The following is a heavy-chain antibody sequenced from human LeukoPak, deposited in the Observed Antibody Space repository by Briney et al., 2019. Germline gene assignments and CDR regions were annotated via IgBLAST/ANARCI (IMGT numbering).Heavy chain of an antibody. J-gene: IGHJ4*02. V-gene: IGHV1-69*04. Sequence: SVKVSCKASRYTFTSYYMHWVRQAPGQGLEWMGRIIPILGIANYAQKFQGRVTITADKSTSTAYMELSSLRSEDTAVYYCARAYGGNPLDYFDYWGQGTLVTVSS. CDR2: IIPILGIA. D-gene: IGHD4-23*01. CDR1: RYTFTSYY. CDR3: ARAYGGNPLDYFDY.